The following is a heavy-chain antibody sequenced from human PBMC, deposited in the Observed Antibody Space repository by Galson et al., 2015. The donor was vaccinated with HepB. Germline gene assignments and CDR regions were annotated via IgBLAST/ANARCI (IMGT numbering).Heavy chain of an antibody. CDR1: GYTFTSYG. Sequence: SVKVSCKASGYTFTSYGISWVRQAPGQGLEWMGWISAYNGNTNYAQKLQGRVTMTTDTSTSTAYMELRSPRSDDTAVYYCARNPPASDYYYYYMDVWGKGTTVTVSS. V-gene: IGHV1-18*01. CDR3: ARNPPASDYYYYYMDV. D-gene: IGHD2-2*01. CDR2: ISAYNGNT. J-gene: IGHJ6*03.